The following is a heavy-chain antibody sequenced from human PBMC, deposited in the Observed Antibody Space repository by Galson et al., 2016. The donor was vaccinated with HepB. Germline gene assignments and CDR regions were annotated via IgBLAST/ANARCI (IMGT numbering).Heavy chain of an antibody. CDR3: ARGDIVGAIFDY. Sequence: SLRLSCAAYGFTFSSYSMNWVRQAPGKGXXXVSXXXSXXSYIYXXDSMKGRFTISRXXPKNSLXXEMNXXXAEXXAVYYXARGDIVGAIFDYWGQGTLVTVXS. J-gene: IGHJ4*02. CDR2: XXSXXSYI. V-gene: IGHV3-21*01. D-gene: IGHD1-26*01. CDR1: GFTFSSYS.